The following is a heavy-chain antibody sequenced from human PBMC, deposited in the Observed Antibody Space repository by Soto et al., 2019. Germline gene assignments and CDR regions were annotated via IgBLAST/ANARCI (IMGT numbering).Heavy chain of an antibody. J-gene: IGHJ4*02. CDR2: IWYDGSNK. V-gene: IGHV3-33*06. CDR1: GFTFGSHG. CDR3: AKVSSAWYAGFFDL. D-gene: IGHD2-8*01. Sequence: PGGSLRLSCAASGFTFGSHGMHWIRQAPGKGLEWVAVIWYDGSNKYYADSVKGRFTISRDNSKNTLDLQMNSLRAEDTAVYYCAKVSSAWYAGFFDLWGQGTLVTVSS.